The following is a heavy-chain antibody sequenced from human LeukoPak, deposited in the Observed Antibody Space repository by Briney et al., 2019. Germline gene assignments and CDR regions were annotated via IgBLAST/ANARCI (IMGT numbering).Heavy chain of an antibody. CDR3: AKVGRPKFYYDSSKPFDY. D-gene: IGHD3-22*01. J-gene: IGHJ4*02. CDR1: GFTFSSYG. V-gene: IGHV3-23*01. CDR2: ISGSGGST. Sequence: GGSLRLSCAASGFTFSSYGMSWVRQAPGKGLEWVSVISGSGGSTYYADSVKGRFTISRDNSKNTLYLQMNSLRAEDTAVYYCAKVGRPKFYYDSSKPFDYWGQGTLVTVSS.